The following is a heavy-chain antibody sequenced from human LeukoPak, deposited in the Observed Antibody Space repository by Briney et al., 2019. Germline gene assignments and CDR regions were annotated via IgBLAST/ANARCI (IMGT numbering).Heavy chain of an antibody. CDR3: ARSLPGRQWLVPIDY. J-gene: IGHJ4*02. D-gene: IGHD6-19*01. CDR1: GYTFTSYG. Sequence: ASVKVSCKASGYTFTSYGISWVRQAPGQGLEWMGWISAYNGNTNYAQKLQGRVTMTTDTSTSTAYMELRSLRSDDTAMYYCARSLPGRQWLVPIDYWGQGTLVTVSS. CDR2: ISAYNGNT. V-gene: IGHV1-18*01.